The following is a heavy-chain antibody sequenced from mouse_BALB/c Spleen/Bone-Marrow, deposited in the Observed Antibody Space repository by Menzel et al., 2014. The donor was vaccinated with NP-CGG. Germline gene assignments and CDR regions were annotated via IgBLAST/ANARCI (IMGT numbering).Heavy chain of an antibody. CDR2: IDPYYGGT. CDR1: GYSFTGYN. J-gene: IGHJ4*01. CDR3: ARGGIPPYYVMDY. Sequence: EVQLQESGPELEKPGASVKISCKASGYSFTGYNMNWVKQSNGKSLEWIGNIDPYYGGTSYNQRFKGKATLTVDKSSSTAYIHLKSLTSGDSAVYYCARGGIPPYYVMDYWGQGTSVTVSS. V-gene: IGHV1S135*01.